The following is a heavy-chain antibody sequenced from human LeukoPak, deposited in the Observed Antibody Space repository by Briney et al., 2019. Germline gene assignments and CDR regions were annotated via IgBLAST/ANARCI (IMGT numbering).Heavy chain of an antibody. J-gene: IGHJ4*02. CDR1: GFTFSSYA. Sequence: GGSLRLSCSASGFTFSSYAMSWVRQAPGNGLEWVSAISGSGGSTYYADSVKGRVTISRDNSKNTLYLQMNSLRAEDTAVYYCAKVSSSGWPWTLFDYWGQGTLVTVSS. V-gene: IGHV3-23*01. D-gene: IGHD6-19*01. CDR3: AKVSSSGWPWTLFDY. CDR2: ISGSGGST.